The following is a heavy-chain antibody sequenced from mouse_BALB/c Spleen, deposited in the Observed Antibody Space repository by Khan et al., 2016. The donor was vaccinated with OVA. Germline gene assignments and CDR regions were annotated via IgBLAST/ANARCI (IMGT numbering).Heavy chain of an antibody. Sequence: QVQLQESGPGLVAPSQSLSITCTISGFSLTIYGLSWVRQPPGKGLEWLGVIWGDGATNYHSALISRLIITKDNSKSQVFLKLHSLQTDDTATYYCAKCTPDYYSLDYWGKGTSVTVSS. CDR2: IWGDGAT. CDR3: AKCTPDYYSLDY. V-gene: IGHV2-3*01. J-gene: IGHJ4*01. CDR1: GFSLTIYG.